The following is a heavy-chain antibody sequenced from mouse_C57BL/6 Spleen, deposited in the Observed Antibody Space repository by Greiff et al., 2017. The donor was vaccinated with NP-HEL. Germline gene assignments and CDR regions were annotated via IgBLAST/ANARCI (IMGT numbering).Heavy chain of an antibody. CDR2: ISSGGDYI. D-gene: IGHD2-3*01. Sequence: EVHLVESGEGLVKPGGSLKLSCAASGFTFSSYAMSWVRQTPEKRLEWVAYISSGGDYIYYADTVKGRFTISRDNARNTLYLQMSSLKSEDTAMYYCTRDLYDSFAYWGQGTLVTVSA. V-gene: IGHV5-9-1*02. CDR1: GFTFSSYA. CDR3: TRDLYDSFAY. J-gene: IGHJ3*01.